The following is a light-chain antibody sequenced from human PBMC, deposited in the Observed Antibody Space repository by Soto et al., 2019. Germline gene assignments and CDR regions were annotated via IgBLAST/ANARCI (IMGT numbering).Light chain of an antibody. CDR2: AAS. Sequence: DIQMTQSPSSLSESAGDRVTITCRASQGISTYLNWYQQKPGKAPKLLIYAASSLQSGVPSRFSGSGSETDFTLTISSLQPEDFATYSCQQSYNTTWTFGQGTNVEIQ. CDR1: QGISTY. CDR3: QQSYNTTWT. V-gene: IGKV1-39*01. J-gene: IGKJ1*01.